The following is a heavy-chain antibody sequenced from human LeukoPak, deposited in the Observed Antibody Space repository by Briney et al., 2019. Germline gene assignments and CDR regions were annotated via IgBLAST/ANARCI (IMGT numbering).Heavy chain of an antibody. D-gene: IGHD6-13*01. CDR3: ARDWYDY. V-gene: IGHV3-23*01. J-gene: IGHJ4*02. CDR2: IGGSGSYT. CDR1: GFTFSTYA. Sequence: RSGGSLRLSCAASGFTFSTYAMIWVRQAPGKGLEWVSVIGGSGSYTYYADSVKGRFTISRDNSKDTLYPQMNSLRAEDTAVYYCARDWYDYWGQGTLVTVSS.